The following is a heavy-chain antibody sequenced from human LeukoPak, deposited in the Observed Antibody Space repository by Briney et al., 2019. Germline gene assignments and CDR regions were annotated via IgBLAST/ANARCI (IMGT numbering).Heavy chain of an antibody. CDR3: ARGFCNVDSCFEGTFGY. CDR2: ISSNGAKK. CDR1: GFSFSTHA. V-gene: IGHV3-64*02. D-gene: IGHD2-15*01. Sequence: PGGSLRLSCAASGFSFSTHAMHGVRQAPGKGLEYVSGISSNGAKKYYGDSVKGRFTISRDNSNNMVHLQMGSLRPEDMAVYYCARGFCNVDSCFEGTFGYWGQGTLVTVSS. J-gene: IGHJ4*02.